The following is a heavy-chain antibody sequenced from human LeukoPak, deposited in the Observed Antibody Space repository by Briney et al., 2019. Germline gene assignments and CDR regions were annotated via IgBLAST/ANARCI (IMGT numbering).Heavy chain of an antibody. D-gene: IGHD4-17*01. Sequence: ASVKVSXKASGYTFTSYDINWVRQATGQGLEWMGWMNPNNGNTGYAQKFQGRVTMTRSTSISTAYMELNSLRSEDTAVYYCATASTVTTERGSVVRAFDIWGQGTMVTVSS. CDR3: ATASTVTTERGSVVRAFDI. CDR2: MNPNNGNT. CDR1: GYTFTSYD. V-gene: IGHV1-8*01. J-gene: IGHJ3*02.